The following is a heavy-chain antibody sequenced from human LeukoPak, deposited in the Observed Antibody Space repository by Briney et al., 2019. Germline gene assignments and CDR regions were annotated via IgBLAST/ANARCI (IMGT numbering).Heavy chain of an antibody. Sequence: PGGSLRLSCAASGFTFSSYSMNWVRQAPGKGLEWVSAISGSGGNTYYADSVKGRFTISRDNSKNTLYLQMNSLRAEDTAVYYCAKDFGEYQLLSYDYWGQGTLVTVSS. CDR2: ISGSGGNT. J-gene: IGHJ4*02. CDR1: GFTFSSYS. D-gene: IGHD2-2*01. CDR3: AKDFGEYQLLSYDY. V-gene: IGHV3-23*01.